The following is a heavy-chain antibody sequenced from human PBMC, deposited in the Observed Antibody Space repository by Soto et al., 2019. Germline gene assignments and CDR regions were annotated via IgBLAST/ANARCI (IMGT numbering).Heavy chain of an antibody. V-gene: IGHV3-23*01. J-gene: IGHJ4*02. CDR1: GFTFSSYA. D-gene: IGHD1-26*01. Sequence: EVQLLESGGGLVQPGGSLRLSCAASGFTFSSYAMRWVRQAPVKGLEWVSAISGSGDSTYYADSVKGRFTISRDNSKNTLYLHMNSLRAEDTAVYYCARRGSGSYYDYWGKGTLVTVSS. CDR3: ARRGSGSYYDY. CDR2: ISGSGDST.